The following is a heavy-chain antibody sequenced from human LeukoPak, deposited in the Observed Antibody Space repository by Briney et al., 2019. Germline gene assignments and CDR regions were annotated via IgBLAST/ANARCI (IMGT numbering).Heavy chain of an antibody. J-gene: IGHJ6*03. CDR3: ARRGGTMVRDFYYYYYYMDV. D-gene: IGHD3-10*01. V-gene: IGHV4-39*07. Sequence: SETLSLTCTVSGGSISTSNYYWSWIRQPPGKGLEWIGEINHSGSTNYNPSLKSRVTISVDTSKNQFSLKLSSVTAADTAVYYCARRGGTMVRDFYYYYYYMDVWGKGTTVTISS. CDR2: INHSGST. CDR1: GGSISTSNYY.